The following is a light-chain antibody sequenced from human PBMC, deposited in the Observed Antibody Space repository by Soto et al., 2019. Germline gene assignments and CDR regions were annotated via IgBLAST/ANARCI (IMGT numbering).Light chain of an antibody. V-gene: IGLV2-11*01. CDR1: SSDVGGYNF. CDR2: DVR. J-gene: IGLJ1*01. CDR3: SSYTVSSSTYV. Sequence: QSALTQPRSVSGSPGQSVTISCTGTSSDVGGYNFVSWYQQHPGKAPKLMIYDVRERPSGVPDRFSGSKSGNTASLTISGLQAEDEADYYCSSYTVSSSTYVFGTGTKLTVL.